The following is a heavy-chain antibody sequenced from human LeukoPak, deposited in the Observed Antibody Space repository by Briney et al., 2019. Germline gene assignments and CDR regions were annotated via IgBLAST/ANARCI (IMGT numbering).Heavy chain of an antibody. J-gene: IGHJ4*02. CDR2: ISYSGST. CDR3: ARDQRGSTGTFDY. CDR1: GGSISSYY. V-gene: IGHV4-59*01. D-gene: IGHD1-14*01. Sequence: SETLSLTFTVSGGSISSYYWSWIRQPPGKGVEWVGYISYSGSTHYNASLKSRVTISVDTSKNQFSLKLSSVTAADTAVYYCARDQRGSTGTFDYWGQGTLVTVSS.